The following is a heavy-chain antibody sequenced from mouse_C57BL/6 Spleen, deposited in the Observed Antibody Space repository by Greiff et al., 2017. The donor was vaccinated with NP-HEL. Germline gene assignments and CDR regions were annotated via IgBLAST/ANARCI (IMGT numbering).Heavy chain of an antibody. Sequence: QVQLQQPGAELVRPGTSVKLSCKASGYTFTSYWMHWVKQRPGQGLEWIGVIDPSDSYTNYNQKFKGKATLTVDTSSSTAYMQLSSLTSEDSAVYYCAKPDGYYVGYFDVWGTGTTVTVSS. J-gene: IGHJ1*03. CDR2: IDPSDSYT. CDR1: GYTFTSYW. CDR3: AKPDGYYVGYFDV. V-gene: IGHV1-59*01. D-gene: IGHD2-3*01.